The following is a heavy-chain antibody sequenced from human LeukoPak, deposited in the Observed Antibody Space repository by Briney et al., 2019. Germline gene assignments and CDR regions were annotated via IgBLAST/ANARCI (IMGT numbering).Heavy chain of an antibody. D-gene: IGHD4-17*01. J-gene: IGHJ4*02. V-gene: IGHV3-48*01. CDR3: AKDMLVTTLDY. CDR1: GFTFSSYS. Sequence: GGSLRLSCAASGFTFSSYSMNWVRQAPGKGLEWISYISSSSSIIYNADSVKGRFTISRDNSKNTLYLQMNSLRAEDTAVYYCAKDMLVTTLDYWGQGTLVTVSS. CDR2: ISSSSSII.